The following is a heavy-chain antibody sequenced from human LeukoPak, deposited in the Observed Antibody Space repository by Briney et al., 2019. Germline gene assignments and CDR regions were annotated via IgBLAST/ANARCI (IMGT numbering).Heavy chain of an antibody. CDR3: ARGGPEVLLNWFDP. V-gene: IGHV1-69*13. Sequence: SVKVSCKASGGTFSSYAISWVRQAPGQGLEWMGGIIPIFGTANYAQKFQGRVTITADESTSTAYMELSSLRSEDTAVYYCARGGPEVLLNWFDPWGQGTLVTVSS. D-gene: IGHD2/OR15-2a*01. CDR1: GGTFSSYA. J-gene: IGHJ5*02. CDR2: IIPIFGTA.